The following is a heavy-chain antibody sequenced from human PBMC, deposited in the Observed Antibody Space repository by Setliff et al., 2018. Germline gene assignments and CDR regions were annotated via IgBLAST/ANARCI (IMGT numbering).Heavy chain of an antibody. D-gene: IGHD2-2*01. CDR1: GGSFSGYY. CDR2: INHSGST. CDR3: ARLYGGYCSSTSCFYFDY. Sequence: SETLSLTCAVYGGSFSGYYWSWIRQPPGKGLEWVGEINHSGSTNYNPSLKSRVTISVDTSKNQFSPKLSSVTAADTAVYYCARLYGGYCSSTSCFYFDYWGQGTLVTVSS. V-gene: IGHV4-34*01. J-gene: IGHJ4*02.